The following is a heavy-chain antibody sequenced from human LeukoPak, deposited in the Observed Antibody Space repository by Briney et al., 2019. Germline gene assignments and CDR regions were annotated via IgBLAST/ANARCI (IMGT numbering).Heavy chain of an antibody. J-gene: IGHJ4*02. CDR2: ISYDGSNK. D-gene: IGHD3-3*01. CDR1: GFTFSSYA. CDR3: ARDTGPYYDFWSGYYSY. V-gene: IGHV3-30-3*01. Sequence: PGGSLRLSCAASGFTFSSYAMHWVRQAPGKGLEWVAVISYDGSNKYYADSVKGRFTISRDNSKNTLYLQMNSLRAEDTAVYYCARDTGPYYDFWSGYYSYWGQGTLVTVSS.